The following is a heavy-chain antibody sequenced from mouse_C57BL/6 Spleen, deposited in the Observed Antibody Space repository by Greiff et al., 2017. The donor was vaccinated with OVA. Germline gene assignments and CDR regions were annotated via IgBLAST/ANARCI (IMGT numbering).Heavy chain of an antibody. CDR1: GYTFTEYT. CDR2: FYPGSGSI. CDR3: ARHGDYDISWYVDD. D-gene: IGHD2-13*01. V-gene: IGHV1-62-2*01. J-gene: IGHJ1*03. Sequence: QVQLQQSGAELVKPGASVKLSCKASGYTFTEYTIHWVKQRPGQGLEWIGWFYPGSGSIKYNEKFKGKATLTADKSSSTVFMELSRMTSEDTAVYYCARHGDYDISWYVDDWGTGTTVTVSS.